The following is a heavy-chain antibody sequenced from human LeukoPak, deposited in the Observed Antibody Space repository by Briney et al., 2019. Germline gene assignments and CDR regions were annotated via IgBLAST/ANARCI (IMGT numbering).Heavy chain of an antibody. CDR2: INHSGNT. J-gene: IGHJ5*02. CDR3: ARDGYFRCFDP. CDR1: GGSFSGYY. V-gene: IGHV4-34*01. Sequence: SETLSLTCAVYGGSFSGYYWSWIRQPPGKGLEWIGEINHSGNTNYNPSLKSRVTISVDTSKNQFSLKLSSVTAADTAVYYCARDGYFRCFDPWGQGTLVTVSS. D-gene: IGHD5-24*01.